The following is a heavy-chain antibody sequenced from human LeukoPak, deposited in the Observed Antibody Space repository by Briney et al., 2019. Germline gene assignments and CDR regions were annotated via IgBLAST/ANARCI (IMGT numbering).Heavy chain of an antibody. CDR1: GFTFSTYP. V-gene: IGHV3-30*04. CDR3: ARDGSVLWSGYPSISYYYYMDV. Sequence: GGSLRLSCAASGFTFSTYPMHWVRQAPGKGLEWVAVVSFDGESEYYTDSVKGRFTISRDNAKNTLYLQMNSLRPEDTAVYFCARDGSVLWSGYPSISYYYYMDVWGKGTTVTISS. J-gene: IGHJ6*03. CDR2: VSFDGESE. D-gene: IGHD3-3*01.